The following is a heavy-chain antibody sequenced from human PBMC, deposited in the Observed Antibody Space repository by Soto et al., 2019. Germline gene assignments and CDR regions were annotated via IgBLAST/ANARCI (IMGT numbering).Heavy chain of an antibody. CDR1: GGTFSSYA. D-gene: IGHD3-3*01. J-gene: IGHJ6*02. CDR3: ARVGATYYDFWSGSVYGMDV. V-gene: IGHV1-69*06. CDR2: IIPIFGTA. Sequence: GASVKVSCKASGGTFSSYAISWVRQAPGQGLEWMGGIIPIFGTANYAQKFQGRVTITADKSTSTAYMELSSLRSGDTAVYYCARVGATYYDFWSGSVYGMDVRGQGTTVTVSS.